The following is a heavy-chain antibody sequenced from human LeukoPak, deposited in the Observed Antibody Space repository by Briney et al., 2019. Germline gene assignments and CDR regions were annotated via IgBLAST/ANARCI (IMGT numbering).Heavy chain of an antibody. Sequence: SETLSLTCTVSGGSISNDGYYWSWIRQHPGKGLEWIGYIYYSGSTYYNPSLKSRVTISVDTSKNQFSLKLSSVTAADTAVYYCARDGSYYDSSGYVDYWGQGTLVTVSS. V-gene: IGHV4-31*03. CDR1: GGSISNDGYY. CDR2: IYYSGST. CDR3: ARDGSYYDSSGYVDY. J-gene: IGHJ4*02. D-gene: IGHD3-22*01.